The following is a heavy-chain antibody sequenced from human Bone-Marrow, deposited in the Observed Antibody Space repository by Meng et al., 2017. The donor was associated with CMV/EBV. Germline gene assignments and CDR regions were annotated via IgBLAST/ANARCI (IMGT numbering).Heavy chain of an antibody. Sequence: ASVKVSCKASGYTFTGYYMHWVRQAPGQGLEWMGWINPNSGDTNYAQKFQGRVTMTRDTSISTAYMGLSRLRSDDTAVYFCASYQLRTDFDYWGQGTTVTGYS. V-gene: IGHV1-2*02. D-gene: IGHD2-2*01. J-gene: IGHJ4*02. CDR2: INPNSGDT. CDR1: GYTFTGYY. CDR3: ASYQLRTDFDY.